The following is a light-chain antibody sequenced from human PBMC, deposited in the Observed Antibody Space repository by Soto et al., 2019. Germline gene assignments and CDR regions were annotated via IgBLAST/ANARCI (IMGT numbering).Light chain of an antibody. CDR3: QHMRT. CDR1: QNINNW. Sequence: IQMTQSPSTLSASIGDRFTITCRASQNINNWIAWYQQKPGKAPKFLIYDASTLESGVPSRFSGSGFGTEFSLTISSLQPDDFGSYYCQHMRTFGQGTKVDI. V-gene: IGKV1-5*01. J-gene: IGKJ1*01. CDR2: DAS.